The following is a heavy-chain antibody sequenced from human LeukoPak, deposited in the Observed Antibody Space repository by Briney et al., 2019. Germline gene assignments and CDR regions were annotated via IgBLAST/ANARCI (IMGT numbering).Heavy chain of an antibody. V-gene: IGHV3-20*04. CDR1: GFTFDDYG. J-gene: IGHJ6*03. CDR2: LNWNGAST. D-gene: IGHD2-15*01. Sequence: GGSLRLSCAASGFTFDDYGLSWVRQVPGKGLEWVSGLNWNGASTGYADSVKGRFTISRDNAKNSLYLRMNSLRVEDTALYYCARGGGSIRHSYYYYVDVWGKGTSVTVSS. CDR3: ARGGGSIRHSYYYYVDV.